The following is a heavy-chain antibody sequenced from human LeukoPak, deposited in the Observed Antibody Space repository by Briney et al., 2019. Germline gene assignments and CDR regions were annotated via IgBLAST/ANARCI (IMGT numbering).Heavy chain of an antibody. D-gene: IGHD6-13*01. CDR2: ISSSSSYI. Sequence: GGSLRLSCAASGFTFSSYSMNWVRQAPGKGLEWVSSISSSSSYIYYADSVKGRFTISRDNAKNSLYLQMNSLRAEDTAVYYCAKDGSWENDAFDIWGQGTMVTVSS. CDR3: AKDGSWENDAFDI. J-gene: IGHJ3*02. CDR1: GFTFSSYS. V-gene: IGHV3-21*01.